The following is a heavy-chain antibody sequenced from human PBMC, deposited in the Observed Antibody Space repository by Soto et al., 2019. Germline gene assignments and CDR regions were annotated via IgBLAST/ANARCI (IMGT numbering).Heavy chain of an antibody. J-gene: IGHJ6*02. V-gene: IGHV4-34*01. Sequence: SETLSLTCAVYGGSFSGYYWSWIRQPPGKGLEWIGEINHSGSTNYNPSLKSRVTISVDTSKNQFSLKLSSVTAADTAVYYCAREWGTTYYGMDVWGQGTTVTVSS. D-gene: IGHD3-16*01. CDR2: INHSGST. CDR1: GGSFSGYY. CDR3: AREWGTTYYGMDV.